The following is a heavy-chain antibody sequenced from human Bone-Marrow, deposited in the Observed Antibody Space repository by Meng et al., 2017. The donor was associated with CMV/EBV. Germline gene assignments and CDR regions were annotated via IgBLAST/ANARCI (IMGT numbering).Heavy chain of an antibody. Sequence: GESLKISCAASGFTFSDYYMSWIRQAPGKGLEWVSYISSSSSYIYYADSVKGRFTISRDNAKNSLYLQMNSLRAEDTAVYYCARDQGPYYYDSSGYPPDAFDIWGQGTMVTVSS. J-gene: IGHJ3*02. V-gene: IGHV3-11*06. CDR1: GFTFSDYY. CDR3: ARDQGPYYYDSSGYPPDAFDI. CDR2: ISSSSSYI. D-gene: IGHD3-22*01.